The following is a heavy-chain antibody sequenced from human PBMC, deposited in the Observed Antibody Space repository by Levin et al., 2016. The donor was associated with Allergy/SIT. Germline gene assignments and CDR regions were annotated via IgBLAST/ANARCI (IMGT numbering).Heavy chain of an antibody. V-gene: IGHV3-74*01. J-gene: IGHJ4*02. Sequence: GESLKISCAASGFTFSSYWMHWVRQAPGKGLVWVSRINSDGSSTSYADSVRGRFTISRDNAKNTLYLQMNSLRAEDTAVYYCARAGREGNYDSSGYYYYFDYWGQGTLVTVSS. D-gene: IGHD3-22*01. CDR1: GFTFSSYW. CDR2: INSDGSST. CDR3: ARAGREGNYDSSGYYYYFDY.